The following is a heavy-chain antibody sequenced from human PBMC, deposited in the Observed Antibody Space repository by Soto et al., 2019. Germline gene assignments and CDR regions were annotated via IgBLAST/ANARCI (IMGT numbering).Heavy chain of an antibody. CDR2: IRGKGKTVAT. D-gene: IGHD2-8*02. J-gene: IGHJ6*02. CDR3: TRQGPIGLPGLFYSYAMDV. CDR1: GFSFSGST. V-gene: IGHV3-73*02. Sequence: EVHVVESGGGLVQPGGSLRLSCEASGFSFSGSTMHWVRQSAGKGLEWLGRIRGKGKTVATVYAASVKGRFTMSKDDSENLVYLEMTSLTSDDTATYYCTRQGPIGLPGLFYSYAMDVWGQGTTVTVSS.